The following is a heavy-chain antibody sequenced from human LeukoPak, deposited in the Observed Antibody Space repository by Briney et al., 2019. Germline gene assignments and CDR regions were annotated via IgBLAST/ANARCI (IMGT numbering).Heavy chain of an antibody. J-gene: IGHJ4*02. CDR2: ISSSSSYI. D-gene: IGHD3-9*01. V-gene: IGHV3-21*01. Sequence: GGSLRLSCAASGFTFSSYSMNWVRQAPGKGLEWVSSISSSSSYIYYAGSVKGRFTISRDNAKNSLYLQMNSLRAEDTAVYYCASHDILTGYSSLDYWGQGTLVTVSS. CDR1: GFTFSSYS. CDR3: ASHDILTGYSSLDY.